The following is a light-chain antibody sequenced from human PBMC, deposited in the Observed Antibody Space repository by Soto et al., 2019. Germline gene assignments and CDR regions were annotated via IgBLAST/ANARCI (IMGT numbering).Light chain of an antibody. CDR3: QHYNSYSEA. V-gene: IGKV1D-16*01. CDR2: DAS. Sequence: IQMTQSPSSVSASVGDRVTITCRASQCISSWLAWYQQKPEKAPKLVIYDASSLQSGVPSRFSGSGSGTEFTLTISSLQPDDFATYYCQHYNSYSEAFGQGTKVDIK. J-gene: IGKJ1*01. CDR1: QCISSW.